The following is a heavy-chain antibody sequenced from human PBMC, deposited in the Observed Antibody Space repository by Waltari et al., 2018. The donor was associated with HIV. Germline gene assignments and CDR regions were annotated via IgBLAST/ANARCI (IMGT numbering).Heavy chain of an antibody. CDR3: ATAFGGKDLDV. CDR1: GLTFSTYA. Sequence: EVQVLESGGGLVQPGGSLRLSCAASGLTFSTYAMGGVRQVPGKGLEWLSGCSVRGYPFYADSVKGRFTISRDNSKNTVYQQMNSLRVEDSAVYYCATAFGGKDLDVWGQGTTVIVSS. CDR2: CSVRGYP. J-gene: IGHJ6*02. D-gene: IGHD2-15*01. V-gene: IGHV3-23*01.